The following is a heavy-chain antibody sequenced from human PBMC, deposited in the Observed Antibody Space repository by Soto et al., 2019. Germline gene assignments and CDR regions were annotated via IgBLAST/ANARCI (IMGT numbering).Heavy chain of an antibody. CDR2: INHSGST. D-gene: IGHD2-21*02. J-gene: IGHJ6*02. CDR1: GGSFSGYY. CDR3: GAYCGGDCYPSYYYGMDV. V-gene: IGHV4-34*01. Sequence: SETLSLTCAVYGGSFSGYYWSWIRQPPGKWLEWIGEINHSGSTNYNPSLKSRVTISVDTSKNQFSLKLSSVTAADTAVYYCGAYCGGDCYPSYYYGMDVWGQGXTVTVYS.